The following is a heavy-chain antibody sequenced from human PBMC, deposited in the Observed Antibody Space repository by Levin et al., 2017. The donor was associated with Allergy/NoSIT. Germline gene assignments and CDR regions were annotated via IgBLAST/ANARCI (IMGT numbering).Heavy chain of an antibody. CDR1: GGSISSASYY. Sequence: SETLSLTCTVSGGSISSASYYWDWVRQPPGKGLEWIGSIHYSGNTYYNPSLKSRVTISVDTSKNQFSLKLSSVTAADTAVYYCARRGYYYKSDDSPHDYWAQGTLVTVSS. D-gene: IGHD3-22*01. CDR3: ARRGYYYKSDDSPHDY. V-gene: IGHV4-39*01. CDR2: IHYSGNT. J-gene: IGHJ4*02.